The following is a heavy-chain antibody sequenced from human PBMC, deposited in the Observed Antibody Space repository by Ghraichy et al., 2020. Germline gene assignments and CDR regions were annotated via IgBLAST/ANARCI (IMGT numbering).Heavy chain of an antibody. J-gene: IGHJ5*02. D-gene: IGHD2-2*02. CDR1: GYTFTSYG. Sequence: ASVKVSCKASGYTFTSYGISWVRQAPGQGLEWMGWISAYNGDTNYAQKLQGRVTTTTDTSTSTAYMELRSLRSDDTAVYYCAYPRSSSTSCYTCGDADWFDPWGQGTLVTVSS. CDR3: AYPRSSSTSCYTCGDADWFDP. V-gene: IGHV1-18*01. CDR2: ISAYNGDT.